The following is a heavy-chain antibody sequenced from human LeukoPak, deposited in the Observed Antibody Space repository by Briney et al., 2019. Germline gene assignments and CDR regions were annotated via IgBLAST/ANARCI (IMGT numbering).Heavy chain of an antibody. CDR3: ARDLSHLYYFDY. J-gene: IGHJ4*02. CDR1: GFTFSSYA. CDR2: ISYDGSNK. Sequence: PGGALRLSCAASGFTFSSYAMHWVRQAPGKGAEWVAVISYDGSNKYYADSVKGRFTISRDNSKNTLYLQMNSLRAEDTAVYYCARDLSHLYYFDYWGQGTLVTVSS. V-gene: IGHV3-30-3*01.